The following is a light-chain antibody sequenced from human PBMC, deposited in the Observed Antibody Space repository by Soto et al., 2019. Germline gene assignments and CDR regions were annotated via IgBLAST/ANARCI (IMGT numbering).Light chain of an antibody. CDR3: ATWDGSLDVV. V-gene: IGLV1-44*01. Sequence: QSVLTQPPSASATPGQSVTISCSGSSSNIGSYPVSWYQQVPGTAPKVLIYGDDQRPSGVPDRFSGSKSGTSASLAISGLQSEDEATYYYATWDGSLDVVFGGGTKLTVL. CDR1: SSNIGSYP. J-gene: IGLJ2*01. CDR2: GDD.